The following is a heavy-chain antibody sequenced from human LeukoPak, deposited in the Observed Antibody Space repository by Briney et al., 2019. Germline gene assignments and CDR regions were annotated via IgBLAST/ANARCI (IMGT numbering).Heavy chain of an antibody. CDR2: IRYDGSEK. Sequence: GGSLRLSCGASGFIFSNYGIHWVRQAPGKGLQWVAFIRYDGSEKYYADSVKGRFTISRDNSKNTLYLQMSSLRSDDTAVYYCAKGFDFHFDYWGQGTLVTVSS. CDR3: AKGFDFHFDY. CDR1: GFIFSNYG. V-gene: IGHV3-30*02. D-gene: IGHD3-9*01. J-gene: IGHJ4*02.